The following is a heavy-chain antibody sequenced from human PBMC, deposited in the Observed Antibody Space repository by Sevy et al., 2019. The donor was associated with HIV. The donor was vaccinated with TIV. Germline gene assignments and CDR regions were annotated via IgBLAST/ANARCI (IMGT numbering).Heavy chain of an antibody. CDR2: IYYSGST. D-gene: IGHD6-6*01. V-gene: IGHV4-59*01. CDR3: AREWEEYSSSSYVGSWFDP. CDR1: GGSISSYY. J-gene: IGHJ5*02. Sequence: SETLSLTCTVSGGSISSYYWSWIRQPPGKGLEWVGYIYYSGSTNYNPSLKSRVTILVDTSKNQFSLKLSSVTAADTAVYYCAREWEEYSSSSYVGSWFDPWGQGTLVTVSS.